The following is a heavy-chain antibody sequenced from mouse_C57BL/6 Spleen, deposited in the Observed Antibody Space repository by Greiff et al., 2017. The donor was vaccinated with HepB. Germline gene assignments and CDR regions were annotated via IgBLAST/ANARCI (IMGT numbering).Heavy chain of an antibody. J-gene: IGHJ3*01. CDR1: GYTFTDYD. CDR2: IDPETGGT. D-gene: IGHD1-1*01. Sequence: VHLVESGAELVRPGASVTLSCKASGYTFTDYDMHWVKQTPVHGLEWIGAIDPETGGTAYNQKFKGKAILTADKSSSTAYMELRSLTSEDSAVYYCTRDYYGSSYGWFAYCGDGTLVTVSA. V-gene: IGHV1-15*01. CDR3: TRDYYGSSYGWFAY.